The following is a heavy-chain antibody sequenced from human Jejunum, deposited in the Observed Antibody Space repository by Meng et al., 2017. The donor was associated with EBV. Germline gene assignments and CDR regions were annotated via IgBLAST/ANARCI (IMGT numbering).Heavy chain of an antibody. CDR2: INPDGRTI. Sequence: VEYGVGLVPPGGSLRLSCAASGFTLSDHWIHWVRQAPGEGLMWVSRINPDGRTINYGDSVKGRFTISRDNAKNTVYLQMNSLRAEDTAVYYCTRAGYYRFDYWGQGALVTVFS. CDR3: TRAGYYRFDY. J-gene: IGHJ4*02. CDR1: GFTLSDHW. D-gene: IGHD1-26*01. V-gene: IGHV3-74*01.